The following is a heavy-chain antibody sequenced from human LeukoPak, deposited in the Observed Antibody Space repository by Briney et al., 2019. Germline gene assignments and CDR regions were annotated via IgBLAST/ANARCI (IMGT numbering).Heavy chain of an antibody. CDR1: GGSISSYY. CDR2: IYYSGST. D-gene: IGHD3-22*01. CDR3: ARGTREQDYYDSSGYYDGVWFDP. V-gene: IGHV4-59*12. Sequence: SETLSLTCTVSGGSISSYYWSWIRQPPGKGLEWIGYIYYSGSTYYNPSLKSRVTISVDTSKNQFSLKLSSVTAADTAVYYCARGTREQDYYDSSGYYDGVWFDPWGQGTLVTVSS. J-gene: IGHJ5*02.